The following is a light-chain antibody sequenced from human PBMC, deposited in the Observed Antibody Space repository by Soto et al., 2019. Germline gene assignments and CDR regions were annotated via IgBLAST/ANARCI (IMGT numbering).Light chain of an antibody. V-gene: IGLV2-8*01. Sequence: QSVLTQPPSASGSPGQSVTISCTGTSSDVGGYNYVSWYQQHPGKAPKLMIYEVSEWPSGVPDRFSGSKSGNTASLTVSGLQAEDEADYYCSSYAGSNNFVFGTGTKVTVL. CDR3: SSYAGSNNFV. CDR1: SSDVGGYNY. J-gene: IGLJ1*01. CDR2: EVS.